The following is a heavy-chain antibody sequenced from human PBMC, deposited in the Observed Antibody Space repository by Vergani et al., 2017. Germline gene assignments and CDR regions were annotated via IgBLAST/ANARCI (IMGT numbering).Heavy chain of an antibody. J-gene: IGHJ6*01. V-gene: IGHV4-39*07. D-gene: IGHD2-2*01. CDR1: GGSISSSSYY. CDR3: ARVNTSPPDQLLFTYYYYGMDV. CDR2: IHYSGST. Sequence: QLQLQESGPGLVKPSETLSLTCTVSGGSISSSSYYWGWIRQPPGKGLEWIGSIHYSGSTYYNPSLKSRVTISVDTSKNQFSLKLSSVTAADTAVYYCARVNTSPPDQLLFTYYYYGMDVWGQGTTVTVYS.